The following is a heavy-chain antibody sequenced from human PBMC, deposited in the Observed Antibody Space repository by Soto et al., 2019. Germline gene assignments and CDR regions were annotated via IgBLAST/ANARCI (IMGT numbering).Heavy chain of an antibody. Sequence: EVQLVESGGGLIQPGGSLRLSCAASGFTVSSNYMSWVRQAPGKGLEWVSVIYSGGSTYYADSVKGRFTISRDNSKNTLYLQMNSLRAEDTAVYYCAREAYYYDSSGDYWGQGTLVTVSS. CDR2: IYSGGST. V-gene: IGHV3-53*01. CDR3: AREAYYYDSSGDY. D-gene: IGHD3-22*01. J-gene: IGHJ4*02. CDR1: GFTVSSNY.